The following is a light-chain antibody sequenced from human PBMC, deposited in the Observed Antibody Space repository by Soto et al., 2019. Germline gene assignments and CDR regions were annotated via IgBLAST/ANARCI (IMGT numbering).Light chain of an antibody. CDR2: GAS. CDR3: QQYGSSAPIT. CDR1: QSISQS. J-gene: IGKJ5*01. V-gene: IGKV3-20*01. Sequence: EIVLTQSPVTLSLSPVERATFFFRASQSISQSLAWYQQRPGQSPRLLIYGASIRATGIPDRFSGSGSETDFTLTISRLEPEDFALYYCQQYGSSAPITFGQGTRLEI.